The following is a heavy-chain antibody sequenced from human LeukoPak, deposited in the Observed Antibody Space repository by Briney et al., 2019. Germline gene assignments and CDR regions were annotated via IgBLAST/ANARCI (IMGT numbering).Heavy chain of an antibody. CDR3: VRDLSWRFDY. J-gene: IGHJ4*02. Sequence: SQTLSLTCAISGDSVSSNSATWNWIRQSPSRGLEWLGRTYYRSKWRNDYAVSVKSRITISPDTSKNQFSLQLNSVTPEDTSVYYCVRDLSWRFDYWGQGTLVTVSS. CDR2: TYYRSKWRN. CDR1: GDSVSSNSAT. V-gene: IGHV6-1*01. D-gene: IGHD2/OR15-2a*01.